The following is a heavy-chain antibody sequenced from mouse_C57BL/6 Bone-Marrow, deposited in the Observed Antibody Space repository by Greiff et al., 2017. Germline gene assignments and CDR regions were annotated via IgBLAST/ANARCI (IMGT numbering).Heavy chain of an antibody. CDR3: ARQGNHGWFAY. V-gene: IGHV5-17*01. J-gene: IGHJ3*01. CDR2: ISSGSSTT. CDR1: GFTFSDYG. D-gene: IGHD2-1*01. Sequence: EVKLMESGGGLVKPGGSLKLSCAASGFTFSDYGMHWVRQAPEKGLEWVAYISSGSSTTYYADTVKGRFTISRDNAKNTLFLQMTSLRSEDTAMYYCARQGNHGWFAYWGQGTLVTVSA.